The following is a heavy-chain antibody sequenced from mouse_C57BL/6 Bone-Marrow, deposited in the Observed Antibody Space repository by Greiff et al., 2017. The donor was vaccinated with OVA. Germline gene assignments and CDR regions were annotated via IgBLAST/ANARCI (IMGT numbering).Heavy chain of an antibody. D-gene: IGHD3-2*02. CDR2: ISSGSSNI. CDR3: ARTAQATDY. CDR1: GFTFSDYG. Sequence: DVKLEESGGGLVKPGGSLKLSCAASGFTFSDYGMHWVRQAPEKGLEWVAYISSGSSNIYYADTVKGRFTISRDNAKTTLFLQMTSVRSEDAAMYYCARTAQATDYWGHGTTLTVSS. J-gene: IGHJ2*01. V-gene: IGHV5-17*01.